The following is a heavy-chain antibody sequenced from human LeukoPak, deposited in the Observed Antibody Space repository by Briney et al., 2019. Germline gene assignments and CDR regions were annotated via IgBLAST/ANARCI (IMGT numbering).Heavy chain of an antibody. CDR1: GGSISSYY. CDR2: IYTSGST. J-gene: IGHJ4*02. CDR3: ARDRWFGNIPSGFDY. D-gene: IGHD3-10*01. V-gene: IGHV4-4*07. Sequence: SETLSLTCTVSGGSISSYYWSWIRQPAGKGLEWIGRIYTSGSTNYNPSLKIRVPMSVDTSKNQFSLKLSSGTAADTAVYYCARDRWFGNIPSGFDYWGQGTLVTVSS.